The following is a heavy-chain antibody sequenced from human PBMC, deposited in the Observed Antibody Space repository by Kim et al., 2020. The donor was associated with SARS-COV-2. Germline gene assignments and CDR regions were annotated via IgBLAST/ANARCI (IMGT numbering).Heavy chain of an antibody. J-gene: IGHJ4*02. D-gene: IGHD4-17*01. Sequence: NYTPSLKSRVTISVDSSKNQFSLKLSSVTAADTAVYYCARGTTVTTPNDYWGQGTLVTVSS. V-gene: IGHV4-59*09. CDR3: ARGTTVTTPNDY.